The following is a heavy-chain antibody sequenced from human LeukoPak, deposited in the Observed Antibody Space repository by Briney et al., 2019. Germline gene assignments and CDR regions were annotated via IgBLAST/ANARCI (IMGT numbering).Heavy chain of an antibody. CDR1: GGSISSGGYY. CDR3: ARAGFGSGWHYFDY. D-gene: IGHD6-19*01. V-gene: IGHV4-31*03. J-gene: IGHJ4*01. CDR2: IYYSGST. Sequence: SQTLSLTCTVSGGSISSGGYYWSWIRQHPGKGLEWIGYIYYSGSTYYNPSLKSRVTISVDTSKNQFSLKLSSVTAADTAVYYCARAGFGSGWHYFDYWGRGILVSVSS.